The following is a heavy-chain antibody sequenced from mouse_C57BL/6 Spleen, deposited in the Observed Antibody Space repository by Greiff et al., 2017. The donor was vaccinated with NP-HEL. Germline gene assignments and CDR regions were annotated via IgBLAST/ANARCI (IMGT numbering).Heavy chain of an antibody. CDR3: ARGGDGYFAY. CDR2: ISYSGST. J-gene: IGHJ3*01. Sequence: VQLKESGPGMVKPSQSLSLTCTVTGYSITSGYDWHWIRHFPGNKLEWMGYISYSGSTNYNPSLKSRISITHDTSKNHFFLKLNSVTTEDTATYYCARGGDGYFAYWGQGTLVTVSA. CDR1: GYSITSGYD. D-gene: IGHD2-3*01. V-gene: IGHV3-1*01.